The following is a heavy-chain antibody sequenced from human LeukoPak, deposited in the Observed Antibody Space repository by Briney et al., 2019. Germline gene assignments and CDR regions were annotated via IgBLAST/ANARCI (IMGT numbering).Heavy chain of an antibody. D-gene: IGHD6-13*01. J-gene: IGHJ4*02. CDR1: GGSISSSSYY. CDR2: IYYSGST. V-gene: IGHV4-39*07. CDR3: ARVAIAAAGNFDY. Sequence: PSETLSLTCTVSGGSISSSSYYCGWISQPPGKGLEWIGSIYYSGSTYYNPSLKSRVTISVDTSKNQFSLKLSSVTAADPDVYYCARVAIAAAGNFDYWGQGTLVTVSS.